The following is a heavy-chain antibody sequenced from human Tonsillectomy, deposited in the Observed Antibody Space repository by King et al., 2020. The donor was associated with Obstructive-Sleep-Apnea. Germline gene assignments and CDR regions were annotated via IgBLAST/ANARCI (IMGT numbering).Heavy chain of an antibody. D-gene: IGHD6-13*01. CDR1: GFTFSSYW. CDR3: ARELAAAGPDY. V-gene: IGHV3-7*01. Sequence: QLVESGGGLVQPGGSLRLSCAASGFTFSSYWMTWVRQAPGKGPEWVANIRQDGSEKCYMDSVKGRFTISRDNAKNSLYLQMNSLRAEDTAVYYCARELAAAGPDYWGQGTLVTVSS. CDR2: IRQDGSEK. J-gene: IGHJ4*02.